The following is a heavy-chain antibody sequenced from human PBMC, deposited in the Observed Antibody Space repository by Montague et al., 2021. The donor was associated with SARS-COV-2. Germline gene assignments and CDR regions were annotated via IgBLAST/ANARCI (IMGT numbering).Heavy chain of an antibody. D-gene: IGHD3-22*01. V-gene: IGHV4-61*01. CDR1: GVVELRRRSN. CDR3: ARGGGSGYRYYFDY. CDR2: LLHRKKT. J-gene: IGHJ4*02. Sequence: SETLSLTCTVSGVVELRRRSNEHTSELQSHHEFVCRLLHRKKTNYNPSLKSRVTISVDTSKNQFSLKLSSVTAADTAVYYCARGGGSGYRYYFDYWGQGSLVTVSS.